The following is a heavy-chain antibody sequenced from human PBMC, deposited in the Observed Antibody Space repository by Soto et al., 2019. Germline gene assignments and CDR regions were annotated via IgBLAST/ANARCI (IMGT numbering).Heavy chain of an antibody. CDR2: ISAYNGDT. Sequence: QVQLVQSGAEVKMPGASVKVSCKASGYTFTNYGFSWVRQAPGQGLQWVGWISAYNGDTNYAQRFQGRVTLTTDTSTTTAYMQMRTLTSNDTAVYYGARDPPKSYGSGKGDYWGQGTPVTVSS. CDR3: ARDPPKSYGSGKGDY. D-gene: IGHD3-10*01. J-gene: IGHJ4*02. V-gene: IGHV1-18*01. CDR1: GYTFTNYG.